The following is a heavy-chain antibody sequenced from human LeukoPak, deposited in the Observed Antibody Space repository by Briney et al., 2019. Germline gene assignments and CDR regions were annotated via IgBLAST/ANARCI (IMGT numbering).Heavy chain of an antibody. D-gene: IGHD3-10*01. CDR2: INSDGSST. V-gene: IGHV3-74*01. CDR1: GFTFSNAW. J-gene: IGHJ6*04. Sequence: GGSLRLSCAASGFTFSNAWMSWVRQAPGKGLVWVSRINSDGSSTSYADSVKGRFAISRDNAKNTLYLQMNSLRAEDTAVYYCARSITPQTYYYYGMDVWGKGTTVTVSS. CDR3: ARSITPQTYYYYGMDV.